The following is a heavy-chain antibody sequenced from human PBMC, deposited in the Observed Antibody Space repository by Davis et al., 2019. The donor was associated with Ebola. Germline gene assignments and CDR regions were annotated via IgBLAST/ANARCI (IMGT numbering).Heavy chain of an antibody. CDR2: ISTSDGNT. Sequence: AASVKVSCKASGYSFTDYAITWVRQAPGQGLEWMGWISTSDGNTRYAQNLQDRVTLTTDTSTSTAYMELRSLSSDDTAVYYCARGDKVELVWYYYYGMDVWGKGTTVTVSS. CDR1: GYSFTDYA. D-gene: IGHD6-6*01. CDR3: ARGDKVELVWYYYYGMDV. V-gene: IGHV1-18*04. J-gene: IGHJ6*04.